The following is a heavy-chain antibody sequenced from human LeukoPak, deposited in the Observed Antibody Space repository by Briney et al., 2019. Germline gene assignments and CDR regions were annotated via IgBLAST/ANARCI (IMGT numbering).Heavy chain of an antibody. V-gene: IGHV3-9*01. J-gene: IGHJ3*02. Sequence: GVSLSLSCAASGFTFDDYAMHWVRQAPGKGLEWVSGICWNSGSIGYADSVKGSFTISRDNAKNSLYLQMHSLRAEDTALYYCAKDIGPTDSSSWCYAFDIWGQGTMVTVSS. CDR2: ICWNSGSI. CDR1: GFTFDDYA. CDR3: AKDIGPTDSSSWCYAFDI. D-gene: IGHD6-13*01.